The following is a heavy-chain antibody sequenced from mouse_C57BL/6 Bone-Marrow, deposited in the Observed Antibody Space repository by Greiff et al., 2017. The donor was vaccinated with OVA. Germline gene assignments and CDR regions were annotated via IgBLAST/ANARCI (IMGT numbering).Heavy chain of an antibody. CDR1: GYAFSSYW. Sequence: QVQLQQSGAELVKPGASVKISCKASGYAFSSYWMNWVKQRPGKGLEWIGQIYPGDGDTNYNGKFKGKATLTADKSSSTAYMQLSSLTSEDSAVYFCARCDYGSSYWYFDVWGTGTTVTVSS. D-gene: IGHD1-1*01. V-gene: IGHV1-80*01. CDR3: ARCDYGSSYWYFDV. J-gene: IGHJ1*03. CDR2: IYPGDGDT.